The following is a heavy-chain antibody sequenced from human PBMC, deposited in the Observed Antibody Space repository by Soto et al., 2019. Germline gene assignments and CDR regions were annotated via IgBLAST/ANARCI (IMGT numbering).Heavy chain of an antibody. J-gene: IGHJ4*02. CDR1: GFTFSSYA. Sequence: GGSLRLSCAASGFTFSSYAMSWVRQAPGKGLEWVSAISGSGGSTYYAGSVKGRFTISRDNSKNALYLQMNSLRAEDTAVYYCAKAEPRYCSSTSCYVEGYFDYWGQGTLVTVSS. CDR3: AKAEPRYCSSTSCYVEGYFDY. V-gene: IGHV3-23*01. D-gene: IGHD2-2*01. CDR2: ISGSGGST.